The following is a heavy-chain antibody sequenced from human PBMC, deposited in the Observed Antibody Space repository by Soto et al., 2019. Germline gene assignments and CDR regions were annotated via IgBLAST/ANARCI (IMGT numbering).Heavy chain of an antibody. CDR3: TRSRMAARLRYYYYYMDV. Sequence: GGSLRLSCAASGFTFSGSAMHWVRQASGKGLEWVGRIRSKANSYATAYAASVKGRFTISRDDSKNTAYLQMNSLKTEDTAVYYCTRSRMAARLRYYYYYMDVWGKGTTVTVSS. CDR1: GFTFSGSA. V-gene: IGHV3-73*01. CDR2: IRSKANSYAT. D-gene: IGHD6-6*01. J-gene: IGHJ6*03.